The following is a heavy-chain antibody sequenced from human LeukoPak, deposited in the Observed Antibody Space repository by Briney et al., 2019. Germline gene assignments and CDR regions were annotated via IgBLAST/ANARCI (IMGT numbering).Heavy chain of an antibody. CDR3: ARYLPAERMVDY. J-gene: IGHJ4*02. Sequence: GGSLRLSCAASGFTVSTNYMSWVRQAPGKGLEWVSVIYSGGSKCYADSVKRRFPISRDNPKHSLYLQMHSLRAEDTAVYYCARYLPAERMVDYWGQGALVTVSS. CDR2: IYSGGSK. D-gene: IGHD2-2*01. V-gene: IGHV3-53*01. CDR1: GFTVSTNY.